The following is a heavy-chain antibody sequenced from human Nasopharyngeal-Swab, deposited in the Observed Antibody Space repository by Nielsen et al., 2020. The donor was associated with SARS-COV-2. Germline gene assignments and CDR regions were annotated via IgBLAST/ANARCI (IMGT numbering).Heavy chain of an antibody. D-gene: IGHD2-8*01. V-gene: IGHV7-4-1*02. J-gene: IGHJ6*02. CDR2: INTNTGNP. Sequence: VRQMPGKGLEWMGWINTNTGNPTYAQGFTGRFVFSLDTSVSTAYLQISSLKAEDTAVYYCARPNMTTNYGMDVWGQGTTVTVS. CDR3: ARPNMTTNYGMDV.